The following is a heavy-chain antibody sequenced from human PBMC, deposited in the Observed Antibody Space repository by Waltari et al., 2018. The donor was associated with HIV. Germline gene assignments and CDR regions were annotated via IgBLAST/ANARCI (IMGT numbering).Heavy chain of an antibody. CDR3: ARDWAHSSSWSRYYYHGMDV. D-gene: IGHD6-13*01. V-gene: IGHV3-66*01. Sequence: EVQLVATGGGWFQPGGSLRLSCSSPGFTVRSHYTGWFRQAPGKGLEWVSVIYSGGSTYYADAVKGRFTISRDNSKNTLYLQMNSLRAEDTAVYYCARDWAHSSSWSRYYYHGMDVWGQGTTVTVSS. J-gene: IGHJ6*02. CDR1: GFTVRSHY. CDR2: IYSGGST.